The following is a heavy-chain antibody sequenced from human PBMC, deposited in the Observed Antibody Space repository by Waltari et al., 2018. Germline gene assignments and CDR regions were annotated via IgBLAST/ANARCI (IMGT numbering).Heavy chain of an antibody. CDR3: ARLAAAGPALIVYFQH. CDR2: SYHSGST. Sequence: QVQLQESGPGLVKPSETLSLTCAVSGYSISSGYSWGWIRQPPGKGREWIGSSYHSGSTYYNPSRKSRVTISVDTSKNQFSLKLSSVTAADTAVYYCARLAAAGPALIVYFQHWGQGTLVTVSS. V-gene: IGHV4-38-2*01. CDR1: GYSISSGYS. D-gene: IGHD6-13*01. J-gene: IGHJ1*01.